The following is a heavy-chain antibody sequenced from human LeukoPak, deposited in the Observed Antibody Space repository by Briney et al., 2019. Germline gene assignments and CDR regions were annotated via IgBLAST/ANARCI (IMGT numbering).Heavy chain of an antibody. J-gene: IGHJ4*02. CDR1: SYTFTSYG. CDR3: AREGGNYYDSSGYYPFDY. Sequence: ASVKVSCKASSYTFTSYGISWVRQAPGQGLEWMGWISAYNGNTNYAQKLQGRVTMTTDTSTSTAYMELRSLRSDDTAVYYCAREGGNYYDSSGYYPFDYWGQGTLVTVSS. D-gene: IGHD3-22*01. CDR2: ISAYNGNT. V-gene: IGHV1-18*01.